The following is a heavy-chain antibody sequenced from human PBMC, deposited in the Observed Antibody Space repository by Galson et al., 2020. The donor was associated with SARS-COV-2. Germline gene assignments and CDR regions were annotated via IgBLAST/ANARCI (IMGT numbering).Heavy chain of an antibody. V-gene: IGHV3-15*01. CDR3: AIRFGGLGYMDV. J-gene: IGHJ6*04. CDR1: GFTFSTAW. Sequence: GESLKISCAVSGFTFSTAWMIWVRQAPGKGLEWVGRIKTRSDGETTDYGAPVKGRFIISRDDSKDTLYLHMNSLRTEDTAVYYCAIRFGGLGYMDVWGKGTTVTVPS. D-gene: IGHD3-10*01. CDR2: IKTRSDGETT.